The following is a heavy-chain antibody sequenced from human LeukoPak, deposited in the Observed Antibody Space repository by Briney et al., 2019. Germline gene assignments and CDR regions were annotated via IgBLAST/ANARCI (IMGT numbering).Heavy chain of an antibody. J-gene: IGHJ4*02. CDR2: TLYDGSNN. D-gene: IGHD3-16*02. Sequence: PGGSLRLSCAASGFTFSNYGMHWVRQAPGKGLEWVAVTLYDGSNNYYADSVKGRFTISRDDSNNTLYLQMHSLRAEDTALYFCARDEGAFGGIIVPRDWDQGTLVTVSS. V-gene: IGHV3-30*19. CDR3: ARDEGAFGGIIVPRD. CDR1: GFTFSNYG.